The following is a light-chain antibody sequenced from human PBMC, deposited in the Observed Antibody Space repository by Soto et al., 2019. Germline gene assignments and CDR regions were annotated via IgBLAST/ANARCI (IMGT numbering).Light chain of an antibody. Sequence: EIVLTQSPGTLSLSPGERATLSCRASQSVSSSYLGWYQQKPGQAPTLLIYGTSTRATGIPDRFSGSGSGTDFSLTISRLEPEDFAVYYCQQFDSSPPMYTFGQGTKLEIK. CDR1: QSVSSSY. CDR3: QQFDSSPPMYT. J-gene: IGKJ2*01. CDR2: GTS. V-gene: IGKV3-20*01.